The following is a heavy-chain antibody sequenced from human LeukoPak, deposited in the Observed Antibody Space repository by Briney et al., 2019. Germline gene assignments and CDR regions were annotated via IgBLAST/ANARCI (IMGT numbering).Heavy chain of an antibody. CDR3: ARDIDDSSASDY. CDR1: GFTFSSYA. CDR2: ISYDGSNK. Sequence: GGFLRLSCAASGFTFSSYAMHWVRQAPGKGLEWVAVISYDGSNKYYADSVKGRFTISRDNSKNTLYLQMNSLRAEDTAVYYCARDIDDSSASDYWGQGTLVTVSS. V-gene: IGHV3-30-3*01. J-gene: IGHJ4*02. D-gene: IGHD3-22*01.